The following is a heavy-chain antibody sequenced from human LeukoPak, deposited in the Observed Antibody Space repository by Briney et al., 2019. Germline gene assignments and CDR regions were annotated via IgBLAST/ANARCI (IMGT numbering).Heavy chain of an antibody. D-gene: IGHD6-19*01. Sequence: AGGSLRLSCAASGFTFSSYWMHWVRQAPGKGLVWVSRINTDGSSTSYADSVKGRFTISRDNAKNSLYLQMNSLRAEDTAVYYCARELVGAVAGKKFGMDVWGQGTTVTVSS. CDR2: INTDGSST. CDR1: GFTFSSYW. J-gene: IGHJ6*02. V-gene: IGHV3-74*01. CDR3: ARELVGAVAGKKFGMDV.